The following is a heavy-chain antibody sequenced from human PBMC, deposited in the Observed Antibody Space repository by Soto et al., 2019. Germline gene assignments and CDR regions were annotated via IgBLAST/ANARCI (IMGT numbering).Heavy chain of an antibody. CDR3: AREADILNWFDP. CDR1: GFTFSSYS. J-gene: IGHJ5*02. D-gene: IGHD3-9*01. CDR2: ISSSSSTI. Sequence: EVQLVESGGGLVQPGGSLRLSCAASGFTFSSYSMNWVRQAPGKGLEWVSYISSSSSTIYYADSVKGRFTISRDNAKNSRYLQMTSLRAEDTAVYYCAREADILNWFDPWGQGTLVTVSS. V-gene: IGHV3-48*01.